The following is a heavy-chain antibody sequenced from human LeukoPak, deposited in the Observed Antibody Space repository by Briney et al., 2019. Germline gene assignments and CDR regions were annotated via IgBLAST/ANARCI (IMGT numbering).Heavy chain of an antibody. D-gene: IGHD3-10*01. J-gene: IGHJ6*02. CDR1: GGSFSGYY. CDR2: FNHSGST. CDR3: ARGGLEYYYGSGSSFFMDV. V-gene: IGHV4-34*01. Sequence: SETLSLTCAVYGGSFSGYYWSWIRQPPGKGLEWIGEFNHSGSTNYNPSLKSRVTISVDTSKNQFSLKLSSVTAADRGVYYCARGGLEYYYGSGSSFFMDVWGQGTMVTVSS.